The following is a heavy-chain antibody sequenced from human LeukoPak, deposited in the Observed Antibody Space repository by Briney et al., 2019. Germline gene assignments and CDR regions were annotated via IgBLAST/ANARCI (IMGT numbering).Heavy chain of an antibody. CDR3: TSYLRSPDILTGQEN. CDR2: IKSKTDGGTT. J-gene: IGHJ4*02. V-gene: IGHV3-15*01. Sequence: GGSLRLSCAASGFTFSHAWMSWVRQAPGKGLEWVGRIKSKTDGGTTDYAAPVKGRFTISRDDSKNTLYLQMNSLKTEDTAVYYCTSYLRSPDILTGQENWGQGTLVTVSS. D-gene: IGHD3-9*01. CDR1: GFTFSHAW.